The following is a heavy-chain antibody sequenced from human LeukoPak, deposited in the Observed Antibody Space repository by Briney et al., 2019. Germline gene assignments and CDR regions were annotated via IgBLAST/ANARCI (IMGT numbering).Heavy chain of an antibody. D-gene: IGHD1-26*01. V-gene: IGHV4-39*01. CDR3: ARHGRTEWEQTNWFDP. CDR1: GGSISSSSYY. CDR2: IYYSGST. J-gene: IGHJ5*02. Sequence: PSETLSLTCTVSGGSISSSSYYWGWIRQPPGKGLEWIGSIYYSGSTYYNPSLKSRVTISVDTSKNQFSLKLSSVTAADTAVYYCARHGRTEWEQTNWFDPWGQGTLVTVSS.